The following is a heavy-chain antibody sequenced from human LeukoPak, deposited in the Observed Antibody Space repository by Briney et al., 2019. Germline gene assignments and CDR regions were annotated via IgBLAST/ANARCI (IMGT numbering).Heavy chain of an antibody. J-gene: IGHJ3*02. CDR1: GYTFTSYD. CDR2: MNPNSGNT. D-gene: IGHD3-16*01. CDR3: ARPYPRLDDAFDI. Sequence: ASVKVSCKASGYTFTSYDINWVRQATGQGLEWMGWMNPNSGNTGYAQKFRGRVTMTRNTSISTAYMELSSLRSEDTAVYYCARPYPRLDDAFDIWGQGTMVTVSS. V-gene: IGHV1-8*01.